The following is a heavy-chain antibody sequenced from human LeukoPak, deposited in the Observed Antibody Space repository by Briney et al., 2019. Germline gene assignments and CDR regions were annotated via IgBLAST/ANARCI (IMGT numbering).Heavy chain of an antibody. CDR2: IIPIFGTA. CDR1: GGTFSSYA. V-gene: IGHV1-69*13. D-gene: IGHD6-19*01. CDR3: AKAVTGSPRVFDY. Sequence: SVKVSCKASGGTFSSYAISWVRQAPGQGLEWMGGIIPIFGTANYAQKFQGRVTITADESTSTAYMELSSLRSEDTAVYYCAKAVTGSPRVFDYWGQGTLVTVSS. J-gene: IGHJ4*02.